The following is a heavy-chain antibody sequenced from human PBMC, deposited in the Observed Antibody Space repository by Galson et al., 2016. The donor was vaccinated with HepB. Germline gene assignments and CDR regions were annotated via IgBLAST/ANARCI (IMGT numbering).Heavy chain of an antibody. CDR1: GFSLNTSAES. Sequence: PALVKPTQTLTLTCSFSGFSLNTSAESVGWIRQSPGKALEWLALIYWDDDQRYSPSLKSRLTITKDTSKKQVVLTLTNMDPVDTATYYCAHRQLIWFGEGLIEGWFDPWGQGIQVTVSS. D-gene: IGHD3-10*01. CDR3: AHRQLIWFGEGLIEGWFDP. J-gene: IGHJ5*02. CDR2: IYWDDDQ. V-gene: IGHV2-5*02.